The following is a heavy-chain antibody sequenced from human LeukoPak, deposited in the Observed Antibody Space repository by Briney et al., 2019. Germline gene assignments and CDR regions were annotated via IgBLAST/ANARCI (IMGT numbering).Heavy chain of an antibody. CDR2: IIPMFHSA. CDR3: ASYSDNMY. Sequence: ASVKVSCKASGGIFSSSALNWVRQAPGQGLAWMGGIIPMFHSANYTQKFQGRLSITADESTRTVYMELSSLRFEDTAVYYCASYSDNMYWGQGTLVTVSS. CDR1: GGIFSSSA. D-gene: IGHD4-17*01. V-gene: IGHV1-69*13. J-gene: IGHJ4*02.